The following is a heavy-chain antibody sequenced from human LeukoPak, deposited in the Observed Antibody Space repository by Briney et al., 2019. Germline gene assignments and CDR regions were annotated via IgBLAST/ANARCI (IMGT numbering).Heavy chain of an antibody. CDR2: INSDGSST. D-gene: IGHD3-22*01. CDR1: GFTFSSYW. J-gene: IGHJ4*02. CDR3: ARVAAWDSSGYLFDY. Sequence: GGSLRLSCAASGFTFSSYWMHWVRQAPGKGLVWVSRINSDGSSTTYADSVKGRFTISRENAKNTLYLQMNSLRAEDTAVYYCARVAAWDSSGYLFDYWGQGTPVAVSS. V-gene: IGHV3-74*01.